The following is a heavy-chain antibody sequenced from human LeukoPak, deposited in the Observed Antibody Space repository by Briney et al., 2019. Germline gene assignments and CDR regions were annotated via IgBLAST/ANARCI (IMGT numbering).Heavy chain of an antibody. CDR3: AKDPNYDSSGYAFDY. V-gene: IGHV3-30*02. CDR1: GFTFSDYW. CDR2: IRYDGSNK. Sequence: PGGSLRLSCAGSGFTFSDYWMHWVRQAPGKGLEWVAFIRYDGSNKYYADSVKGRFTISRDNSKNTLYLRMNSLRAEDTAVYYCAKDPNYDSSGYAFDYWGQGTLVTVSS. J-gene: IGHJ4*02. D-gene: IGHD3-22*01.